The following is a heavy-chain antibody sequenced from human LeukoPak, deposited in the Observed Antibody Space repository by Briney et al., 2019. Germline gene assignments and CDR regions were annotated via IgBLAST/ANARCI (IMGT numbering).Heavy chain of an antibody. CDR2: ISAYNGNT. CDR1: GYTFTSYG. Sequence: ASVKVSCKASGYTFTSYGISWVRQAPGQGLEWMGWISAYNGNTNYAQKLLGRVTMTTDTSTSTAYMELRSLRSDDTAVYYCARDSYMVGATSAKGGYWGQGTLVTVSS. V-gene: IGHV1-18*01. J-gene: IGHJ4*02. CDR3: ARDSYMVGATSAKGGY. D-gene: IGHD1-26*01.